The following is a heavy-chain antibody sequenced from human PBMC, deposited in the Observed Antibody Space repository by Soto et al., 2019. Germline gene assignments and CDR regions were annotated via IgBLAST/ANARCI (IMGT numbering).Heavy chain of an antibody. D-gene: IGHD2-21*02. Sequence: VQLMQSGAEVKKPGSSVKVSCKASGGTFSSHSINWVRQAPGQGLEWMGGIITLFATSTYAQNFQGRVTIPADQSTSTAYMELNSLTSDDTAVYYCAREVGYGDFSAALLDWGQGTLVTVSS. V-gene: IGHV1-69*01. J-gene: IGHJ4*02. CDR2: IITLFATS. CDR1: GGTFSSHS. CDR3: AREVGYGDFSAALLD.